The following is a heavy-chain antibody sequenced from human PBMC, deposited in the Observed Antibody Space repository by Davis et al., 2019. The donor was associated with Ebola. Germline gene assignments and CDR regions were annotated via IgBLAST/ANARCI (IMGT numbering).Heavy chain of an antibody. CDR2: IIPIFGSP. J-gene: IGHJ5*02. V-gene: IGHV1-69*13. CDR3: VKGHRNWFDP. Sequence: SVKVSCKASGGTFNSYAFSWVRQAPGQGLEWMGGIIPIFGSPTYAQKFQGRVTITADETTSTAYMELISLRSEDTAVYYCVKGHRNWFDPWGQGTLVTVSA. CDR1: GGTFNSYA.